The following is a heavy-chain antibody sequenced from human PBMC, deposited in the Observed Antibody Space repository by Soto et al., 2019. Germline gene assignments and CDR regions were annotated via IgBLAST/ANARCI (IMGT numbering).Heavy chain of an antibody. CDR1: GFTFSSYA. J-gene: IGHJ5*02. CDR2: ISGSGGST. D-gene: IGHD1-20*01. CDR3: AKADNWNPNRNWFDP. Sequence: EVQLLESGGGLVQPGGSLRLSCAASGFTFSSYAMSWVRQAPGKGLEWVSAISGSGGSTYYADSVKGRFTISRDNSKNTVYLQMNSLRAEDTAVYYCAKADNWNPNRNWFDPWGQGTLVTVSS. V-gene: IGHV3-23*01.